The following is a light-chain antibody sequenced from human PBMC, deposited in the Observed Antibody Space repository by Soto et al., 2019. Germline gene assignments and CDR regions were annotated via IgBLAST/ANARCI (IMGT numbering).Light chain of an antibody. J-gene: IGKJ2*01. CDR1: QSLLHFNGYNY. V-gene: IGKV2-28*01. CDR3: MQALQTPYT. Sequence: DIVMTQSPLSLPVTPGEPASISCRSSQSLLHFNGYNYLDWYLQKPGQSPQLLIYLGSNRASGVPDRFSGSGSCTDFTLQISRVEAEDVGVYYCMQALQTPYTFGQGTKLEIK. CDR2: LGS.